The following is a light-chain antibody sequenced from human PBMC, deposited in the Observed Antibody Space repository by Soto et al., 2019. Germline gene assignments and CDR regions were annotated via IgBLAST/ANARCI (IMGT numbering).Light chain of an antibody. Sequence: EIVVAQSPATLSVSPGERATLSCWASQSVGINLAWYQQKPGQAPRLLIYDASTRATGIPDRFRGSGSGTDFTLTISSLQSEDVAVYFCQEYDNWPPAYTFGQGIKLEIK. CDR2: DAS. CDR1: QSVGIN. J-gene: IGKJ2*01. CDR3: QEYDNWPPAYT. V-gene: IGKV3-15*01.